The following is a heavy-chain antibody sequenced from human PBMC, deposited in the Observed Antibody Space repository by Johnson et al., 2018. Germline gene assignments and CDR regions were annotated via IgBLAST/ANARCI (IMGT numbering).Heavy chain of an antibody. V-gene: IGHV3-64*01. D-gene: IGHD6-13*01. CDR3: ARGSSHDAFDI. CDR1: GFTFSSYA. CDR2: ISSNGGST. Sequence: VQLVQSGGGLVQPGGSLRLSCAASGFTFSSYAMHWVRQAPGKGLEYVSAISSNGGSTYYANSVKGTFTISRDNSKNTLYLQMGSLRAEDMAVYYCARGSSHDAFDIWGQGTMVTVSS. J-gene: IGHJ3*02.